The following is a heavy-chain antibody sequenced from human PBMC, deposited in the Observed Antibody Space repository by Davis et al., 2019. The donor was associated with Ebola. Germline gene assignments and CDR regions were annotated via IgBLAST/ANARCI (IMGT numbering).Heavy chain of an antibody. D-gene: IGHD3-3*01. V-gene: IGHV3-30*02. CDR3: AKDGPPYYDFWSGYYD. CDR1: GFTFSSYG. J-gene: IGHJ4*02. CDR2: IWYDGSNK. Sequence: GESLKISCAASGFTFSSYGMHWVRQAPGKGLEWVAVIWYDGSNKYYADSVKGRFTISRDNSKNTLYLQMNSLRAEDTAVYYCAKDGPPYYDFWSGYYDWGQGTLVTVSS.